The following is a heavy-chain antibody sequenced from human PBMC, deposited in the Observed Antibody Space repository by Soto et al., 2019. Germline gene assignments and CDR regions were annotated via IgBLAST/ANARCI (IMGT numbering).Heavy chain of an antibody. CDR3: VGGRYYFDY. Sequence: QVQLVESGGGVVQPGRSLRLSCAASGFPFTTYGMHWVREGPGKGLEWVAGISYDGSNTYYADSVKGRFTISRDNAKNTVYLQMNSLRPEDTALYYCVGGRYYFDYRGQGTLVTVTS. CDR2: ISYDGSNT. V-gene: IGHV3-30*03. J-gene: IGHJ4*02. CDR1: GFPFTTYG. D-gene: IGHD3-10*01.